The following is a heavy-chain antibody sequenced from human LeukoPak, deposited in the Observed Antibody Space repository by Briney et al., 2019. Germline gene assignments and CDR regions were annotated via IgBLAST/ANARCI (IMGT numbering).Heavy chain of an antibody. V-gene: IGHV4-34*01. CDR3: ARGPQSRFDY. CDR1: GGSFRGYY. Sequence: SETLSLTCAVYGGSFRGYYWSWVPQPPGEGLEWIGEINHSGTTNYNPSLKSRVTISVDTSKNQFSLKLTSVTAADTAVYYCARGPQSRFDYWGQGTLVTVSS. J-gene: IGHJ4*02. CDR2: INHSGTT.